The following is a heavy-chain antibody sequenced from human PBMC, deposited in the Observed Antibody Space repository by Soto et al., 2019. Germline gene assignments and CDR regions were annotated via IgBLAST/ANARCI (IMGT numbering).Heavy chain of an antibody. CDR3: AQMDFDLYGMDV. CDR1: GISLTNSGVG. CDR2: IYWDDAK. D-gene: IGHD3-9*01. Sequence: QITLTESGPTLVKPTQTLTLTCTFSGISLTNSGVGVSWIRQPPGKALEWLAVIYWDDAKHFSPSQKSRLTITKATSKTQVLLTMTNMDSVDTATYFCAQMDFDLYGMDVWGQGTTVIVSS. V-gene: IGHV2-5*02. J-gene: IGHJ6*02.